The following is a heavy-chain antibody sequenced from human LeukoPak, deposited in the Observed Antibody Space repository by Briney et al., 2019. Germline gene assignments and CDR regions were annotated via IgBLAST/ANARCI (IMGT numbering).Heavy chain of an antibody. D-gene: IGHD3-22*01. CDR1: GGSISSGGYY. V-gene: IGHV4-31*03. J-gene: IGHJ4*02. Sequence: SETLSLTCTVSGGSISSGGYYWSWIRQPPGKGLEWIGYIYYSGSTYYNPSLKSRVTISVDTSKNQFSLKLSSVTAADTAVYYCARGPYYYDSSAPYYFDYWGQGTLVTVSS. CDR3: ARGPYYYDSSAPYYFDY. CDR2: IYYSGST.